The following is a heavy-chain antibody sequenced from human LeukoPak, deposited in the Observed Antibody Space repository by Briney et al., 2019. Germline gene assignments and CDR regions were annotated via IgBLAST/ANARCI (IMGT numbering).Heavy chain of an antibody. V-gene: IGHV3-21*01. CDR1: GFMFRSYA. CDR2: ISSSSSYI. D-gene: IGHD3-3*02. Sequence: PGGSLRLSCAAAGFMFRSYAMNWVRQAPGKGLEWVSSISSSSSYIYYADSVKGRFTISRDNAKNSLYLQMNSLRAEDTAVYYCARPHLGPYAFDIWGQGTMVTVSS. CDR3: ARPHLGPYAFDI. J-gene: IGHJ3*02.